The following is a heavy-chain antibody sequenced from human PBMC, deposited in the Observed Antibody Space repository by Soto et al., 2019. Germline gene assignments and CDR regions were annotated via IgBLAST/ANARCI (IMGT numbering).Heavy chain of an antibody. D-gene: IGHD2-2*01. CDR2: IIPIFGTA. CDR1: GGTFSSYA. V-gene: IGHV1-69*12. J-gene: IGHJ6*02. CDR3: AAWRPLHVLSVSADLYYYSMDV. Sequence: QVQLVQSGAEVKKPGSSVKVSCKASGGTFSSYAISWVRQAPGQGLEWMGGIIPIFGTANYAQKFQGRVTSTAEESTSTDYMALSSLRSEDTAVYYCAAWRPLHVLSVSADLYYYSMDVWGQGTTVTVSS.